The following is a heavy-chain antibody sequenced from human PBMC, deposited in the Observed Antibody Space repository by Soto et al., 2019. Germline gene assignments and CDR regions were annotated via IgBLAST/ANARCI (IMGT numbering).Heavy chain of an antibody. CDR2: INSDGSST. CDR3: ARDPYDYVWGSARYLGYYFDY. V-gene: IGHV3-74*01. CDR1: GFAFSSYW. Sequence: GGSLRLSCAASGFAFSSYWMHWVRQAPGKGLVWVSRINSDGSSTSYADSVKGRFTISRDNAKNTLYLQMNSLRAEDTAVYYCARDPYDYVWGSARYLGYYFDYWGQGTLVTVSS. J-gene: IGHJ4*02. D-gene: IGHD3-16*02.